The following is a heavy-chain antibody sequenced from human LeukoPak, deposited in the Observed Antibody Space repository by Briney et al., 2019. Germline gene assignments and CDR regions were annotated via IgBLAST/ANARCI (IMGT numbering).Heavy chain of an antibody. CDR3: AIGGSYIWNGQGFDY. Sequence: GGSLRLSCAASGFTFSSYGMHWVRQAPGKGLEWVAIIWYDGSNKYYADSVKGRFTISRDNSKNTLYLQMNSLRAEDTAVYYCAIGGSYIWNGQGFDYWGQGTLVTVST. CDR2: IWYDGSNK. J-gene: IGHJ4*02. CDR1: GFTFSSYG. D-gene: IGHD1-20*01. V-gene: IGHV3-33*01.